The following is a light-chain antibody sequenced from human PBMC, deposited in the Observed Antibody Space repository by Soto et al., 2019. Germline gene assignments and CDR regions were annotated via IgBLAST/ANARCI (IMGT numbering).Light chain of an antibody. Sequence: QSVLTQPRSVSGSPGQSVTISCTGTNSDVGGYNYVSWYQQYPGKAPKLMIYEVSNRPSGVSNRFSGPKSGNTASLTISGLQAEDEADYYCSSYTSSSTYVFGTGTKVTVL. J-gene: IGLJ1*01. CDR1: NSDVGGYNY. CDR2: EVS. V-gene: IGLV2-14*01. CDR3: SSYTSSSTYV.